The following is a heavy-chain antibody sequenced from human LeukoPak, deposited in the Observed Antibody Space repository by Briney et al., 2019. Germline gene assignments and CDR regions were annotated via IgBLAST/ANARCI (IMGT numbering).Heavy chain of an antibody. Sequence: PSETLSLSCAVHGGSFSGFYWTWMRQPPGKGPEWIGKVNHSRGTNYNPSLKSRVTISEDTSKNQFSLNLTSVTAADTAVYYCARGLGEGYPDSWGQGTLVTVSS. CDR3: ARGLGEGYPDS. V-gene: IGHV4-34*01. D-gene: IGHD5-24*01. CDR1: GGSFSGFY. J-gene: IGHJ4*02. CDR2: VNHSRGT.